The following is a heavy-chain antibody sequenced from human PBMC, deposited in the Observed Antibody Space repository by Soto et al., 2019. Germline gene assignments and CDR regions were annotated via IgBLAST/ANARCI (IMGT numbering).Heavy chain of an antibody. Sequence: SVKVSCKASGGTFSSYAISWVRQAPGQGLEWMGGIIPIFGTANYAQKFQGRVTITADESTSTAYMELSRLTSDDTAVYYCASAAVTGTAGLDFWSQGTQVTVSS. CDR1: GGTFSSYA. D-gene: IGHD6-19*01. CDR2: IIPIFGTA. V-gene: IGHV1-69*13. J-gene: IGHJ4*02. CDR3: ASAAVTGTAGLDF.